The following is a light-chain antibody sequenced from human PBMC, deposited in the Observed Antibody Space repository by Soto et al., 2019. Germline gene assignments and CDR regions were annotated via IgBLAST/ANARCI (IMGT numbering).Light chain of an antibody. CDR3: LQTYITPIT. J-gene: IGKJ5*01. V-gene: IGKV1-39*01. Sequence: DIEMTQSPSSLSASVGDRVTISCRTSQTINNNLNWYQQRPGKAPKLLIYSSSSLLSGVPPRFSGSVSGTDLPVTISSLQPEYFATYYCLQTYITPITFGQWTRLAIK. CDR2: SSS. CDR1: QTINNN.